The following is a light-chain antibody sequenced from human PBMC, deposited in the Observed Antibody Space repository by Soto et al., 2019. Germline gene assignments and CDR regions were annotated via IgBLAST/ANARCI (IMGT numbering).Light chain of an antibody. J-gene: IGKJ1*01. CDR3: QQYNSYPWT. CDR2: DAF. CDR1: QSINTW. V-gene: IGKV1-5*01. Sequence: DIQMTQSPSTLSASVEDRVTITCRASQSINTWLTWYQQKPGKAPKLLIYDAFSLESGIPSRFSGSASGTEFTLTISSLQPDDFATYYCQQYNSYPWTFGQGTKVEIK.